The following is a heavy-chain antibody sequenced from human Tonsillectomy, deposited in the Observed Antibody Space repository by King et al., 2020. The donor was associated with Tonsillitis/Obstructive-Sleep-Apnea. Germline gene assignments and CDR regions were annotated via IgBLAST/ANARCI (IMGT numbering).Heavy chain of an antibody. CDR1: GGSISSYY. CDR2: IYYSGST. J-gene: IGHJ6*03. CDR3: ASSDDYDSGDHSCCGYRGI. D-gene: IGHD3-22*01. Sequence: QLQESGPGLVKPSETLSLTCTVSGGSISSYYWSWIRQPPGKGLEWIGYIYYSGSTNHNPSLKSRVTISLDTSKKQFSLKLSSVTAADTAVYYCASSDDYDSGDHSCCGYRGIWGAGAPVTLSS. V-gene: IGHV4-59*08.